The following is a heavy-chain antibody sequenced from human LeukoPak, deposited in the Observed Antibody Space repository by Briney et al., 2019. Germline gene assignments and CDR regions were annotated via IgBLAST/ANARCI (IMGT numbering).Heavy chain of an antibody. CDR1: GGSFSGYY. CDR3: ARCGNYYDSSVQYYFDY. Sequence: SETLSLTCAVYGGSFSGYYWSWIRQPPGKGLEWIGEINHSGSTNYNPSLKSRVTISVDTSKNQFSLKLSSVTAADTAVYYCARCGNYYDSSVQYYFDYWGQGTLVTVSS. D-gene: IGHD3-22*01. V-gene: IGHV4-34*01. CDR2: INHSGST. J-gene: IGHJ4*02.